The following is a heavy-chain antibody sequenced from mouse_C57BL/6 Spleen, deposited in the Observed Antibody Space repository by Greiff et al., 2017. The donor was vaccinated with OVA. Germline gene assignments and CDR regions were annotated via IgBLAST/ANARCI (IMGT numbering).Heavy chain of an antibody. D-gene: IGHD2-4*01. Sequence: VHLVESGAELARPGASVKMSCKASGYTFTSYTMHWVKQRPGQGLEWIGYINPSSGYTKYNQKFKDKATLTADKSSSTAYMQLSSLTSEDSAVYYCARSDYDYPFAYWGQGTLVTVSA. V-gene: IGHV1-4*01. CDR2: INPSSGYT. CDR3: ARSDYDYPFAY. J-gene: IGHJ3*01. CDR1: GYTFTSYT.